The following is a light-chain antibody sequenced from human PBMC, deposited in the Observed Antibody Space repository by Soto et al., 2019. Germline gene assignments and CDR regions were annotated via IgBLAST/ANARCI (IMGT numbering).Light chain of an antibody. CDR1: QSVSSN. CDR2: PVS. Sequence: EIMRTQSPGTLSASPGERATLSCRASQSVSSNLAWYQQNPGQAPRLLIYPVSPRATAIPARFSGSGSGTEFTLTISSLQSEDLAVYYCQQYNKWPLTFGQGTQVEIK. J-gene: IGKJ1*01. CDR3: QQYNKWPLT. V-gene: IGKV3-15*01.